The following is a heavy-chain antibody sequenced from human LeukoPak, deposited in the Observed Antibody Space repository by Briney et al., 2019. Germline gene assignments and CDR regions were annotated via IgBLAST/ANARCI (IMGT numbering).Heavy chain of an antibody. J-gene: IGHJ4*02. CDR2: ISDSSAM. Sequence: GGSLRLSCAASGFTFSTYSMKWVRQAPGKGLEWVSYISDSSAMYYADSVRGRFTISRENDKNSLFLQMNSLRAEDTAVYYCARDGGHSGYDADCWGQGTLVTVSS. D-gene: IGHD5-12*01. CDR1: GFTFSTYS. CDR3: ARDGGHSGYDADC. V-gene: IGHV3-48*01.